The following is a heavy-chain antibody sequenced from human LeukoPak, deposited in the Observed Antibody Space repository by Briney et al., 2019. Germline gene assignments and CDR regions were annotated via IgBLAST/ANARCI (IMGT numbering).Heavy chain of an antibody. D-gene: IGHD3-22*01. V-gene: IGHV1-18*01. CDR2: ISGYNGNT. Sequence: ASVKVSCKASGYTFTTYNINWVRQAPGQGLKWMGWISGYNGNTNYAQKLQGRVTMTTDTSTSTAYMELRSLKFDDTAVYYCASLKNYYDSSGYLVTDAFDIWGQGTMVTVSS. CDR3: ASLKNYYDSSGYLVTDAFDI. CDR1: GYTFTTYN. J-gene: IGHJ3*02.